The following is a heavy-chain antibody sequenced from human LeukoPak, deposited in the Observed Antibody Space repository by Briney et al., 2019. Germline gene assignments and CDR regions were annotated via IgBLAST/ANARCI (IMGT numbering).Heavy chain of an antibody. V-gene: IGHV1-69*13. J-gene: IGHJ4*02. Sequence: GASVKVSCKASGGTFSSYAISWVRQAPGQGLEWVGGIIPIFGTANYAQKFQGRVTITADESTSTAYMELSSLRSEDTAVYYCARSGKAAAGSLDYWGQGTLVTVSS. CDR2: IIPIFGTA. CDR1: GGTFSSYA. D-gene: IGHD6-13*01. CDR3: ARSGKAAAGSLDY.